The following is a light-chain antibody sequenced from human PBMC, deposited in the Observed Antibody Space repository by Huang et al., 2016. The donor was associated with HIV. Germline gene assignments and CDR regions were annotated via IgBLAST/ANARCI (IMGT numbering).Light chain of an antibody. Sequence: DIVMVQSPVSLSVTPGEAASITCRSSQSLLHSNGHNYLDWYRQKPGQSPQLLIYLGPTRAAGVPDRFSGSGSGTDFTLKINRVEADDLVVYCCMQGLQSWTFGQGTKVEI. J-gene: IGKJ1*01. CDR2: LGP. CDR3: MQGLQSWT. V-gene: IGKV2-28*01. CDR1: QSLLHSNGHNY.